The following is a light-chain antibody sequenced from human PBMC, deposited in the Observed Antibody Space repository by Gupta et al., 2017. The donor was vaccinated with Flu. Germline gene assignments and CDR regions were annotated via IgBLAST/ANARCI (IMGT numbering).Light chain of an antibody. Sequence: DAQMTQSPPTLSASVGDRVTITCRASHSISIWLAWNQQKPGKAPKLLIYKASDLESGVPSRFSGSGSGTEFTLTISSLQPDDFATYYCQQYNSYSITFGQGTRLEIK. CDR2: KAS. J-gene: IGKJ5*01. CDR1: HSISIW. CDR3: QQYNSYSIT. V-gene: IGKV1-5*03.